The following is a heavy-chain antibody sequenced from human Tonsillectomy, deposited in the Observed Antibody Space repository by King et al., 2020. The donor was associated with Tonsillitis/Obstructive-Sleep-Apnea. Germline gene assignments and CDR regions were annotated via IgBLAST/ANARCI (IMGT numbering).Heavy chain of an antibody. CDR2: ISGRGDNT. J-gene: IGHJ6*03. D-gene: IGHD4-17*01. CDR1: GFTFSSYA. Sequence: VQLVQSGGGLVQPGGSLRLSCAASGFTFSSYAMSWVRQAPGKGLEWVSAISGRGDNTYYADSVKGRFTISRDNSKNTRYLQMNSLRAEDTAVYYCAKVGTTVTTYYYYYMDVWGKGTTVTVSS. CDR3: AKVGTTVTTYYYYYMDV. V-gene: IGHV3-23*04.